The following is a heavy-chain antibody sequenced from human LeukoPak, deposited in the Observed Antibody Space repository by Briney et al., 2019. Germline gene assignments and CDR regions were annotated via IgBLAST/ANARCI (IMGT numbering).Heavy chain of an antibody. CDR3: AYAEGVGPAATSIFVRWFDP. Sequence: PSETLSLICAVYGGSFSGYYWSWIRQPPGKGQEGIGEINHSGSTNYNPPHTRRVTISADPSKHKFSLKLSSVTAADTAVYYCAYAEGVGPAATSIFVRWFDPWGQGTLVTVSS. CDR2: INHSGST. D-gene: IGHD2-2*01. J-gene: IGHJ5*02. V-gene: IGHV4-34*01. CDR1: GGSFSGYY.